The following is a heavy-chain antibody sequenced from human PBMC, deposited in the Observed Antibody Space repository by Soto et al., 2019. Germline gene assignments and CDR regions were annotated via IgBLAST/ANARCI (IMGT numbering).Heavy chain of an antibody. Sequence: SETLSLTCAVYGGSFSGYYWSWIRQPPGKGLEWIGEINHSGSTNYNPSLKSRVTISVDTSKNQFSLKLSSVTAADTAVYYCERGRRRYYFDYWGQGTLVTAPQ. CDR2: INHSGST. V-gene: IGHV4-34*01. CDR1: GGSFSGYY. J-gene: IGHJ4*02. CDR3: ERGRRRYYFDY.